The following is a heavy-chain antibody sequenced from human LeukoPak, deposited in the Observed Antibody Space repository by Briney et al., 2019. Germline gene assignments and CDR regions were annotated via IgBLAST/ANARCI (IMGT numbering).Heavy chain of an antibody. CDR2: IYHTGST. CDR1: GGSVSDYY. CDR3: ARGLWFGDENPPYFDY. D-gene: IGHD3-10*01. V-gene: IGHV4-59*08. Sequence: SETLSLTCTISGGSVSDYYWSWIRQSPGKGLEWIGYIYHTGSTSYSPSLKSRVTISADTSQNQFSLKLSSVTAADTALYYCARGLWFGDENPPYFDYWGQGTLVTVSS. J-gene: IGHJ4*02.